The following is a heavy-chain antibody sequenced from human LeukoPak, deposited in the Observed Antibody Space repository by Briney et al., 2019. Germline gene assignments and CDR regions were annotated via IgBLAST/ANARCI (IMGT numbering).Heavy chain of an antibody. CDR3: AKDLLDSSGYNYFDY. D-gene: IGHD3-22*01. V-gene: IGHV3-23*01. Sequence: PGGSLRLSCAASGFTFSSYAMSWVRQAPGKGLEWVSAISGSGGSTYYADSVKGRFTISRDNSKNTLYLQMNSLRAEDTAVYYCAKDLLDSSGYNYFDYWGRGTLVTVSS. CDR2: ISGSGGST. J-gene: IGHJ4*02. CDR1: GFTFSSYA.